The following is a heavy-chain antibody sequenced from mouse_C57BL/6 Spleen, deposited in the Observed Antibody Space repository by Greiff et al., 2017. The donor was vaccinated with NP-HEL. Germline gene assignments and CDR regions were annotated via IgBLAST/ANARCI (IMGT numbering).Heavy chain of an antibody. CDR2: IDPETGGT. CDR3: TREPPYYGSSLWYFGV. D-gene: IGHD1-1*01. Sequence: QVQLKQSGAELVRPGASVTLSCKASGYTFTDYEMHWVKQTPVHGLEWIGAIDPETGGTAYNQKFKGKAILTADKSSSTAYIELRSLTSEDSAVYYSTREPPYYGSSLWYFGVWGTGTTVTVSS. CDR1: GYTFTDYE. J-gene: IGHJ1*03. V-gene: IGHV1-15*01.